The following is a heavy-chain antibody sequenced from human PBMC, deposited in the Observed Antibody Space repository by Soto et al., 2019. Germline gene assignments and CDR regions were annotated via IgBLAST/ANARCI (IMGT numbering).Heavy chain of an antibody. CDR2: ISDSGDRT. CDR3: AKDRGIIVKAGDAFDF. D-gene: IGHD3-16*02. V-gene: IGHV3-23*01. Sequence: PXGSLRLSCASSGFTLSMSAVNWVRHSPGKGLEWVSYISDSGDRTYYADSVKGRFTISRDRSKNTVSLQMDSLRAEDTAVYYCAKDRGIIVKAGDAFDFWGQGTKVIVSS. CDR1: GFTLSMSA. J-gene: IGHJ3*01.